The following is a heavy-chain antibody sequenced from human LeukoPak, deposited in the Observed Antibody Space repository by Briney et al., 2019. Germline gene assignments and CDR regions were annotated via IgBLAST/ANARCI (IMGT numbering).Heavy chain of an antibody. CDR3: ARDAGFIWGSYRSGPFDY. V-gene: IGHV4-4*02. Sequence: SETLSLTCAVSGASINNSNWWSWVRQPPGKGLEWIGEIYHSGSTNYNPSLKSRITISVVQSKNQFSLKLSSVTAADTAVYYCARDAGFIWGSYRSGPFDYWGQGTLVTVSS. D-gene: IGHD3-16*02. CDR2: IYHSGST. CDR1: GASINNSNW. J-gene: IGHJ4*02.